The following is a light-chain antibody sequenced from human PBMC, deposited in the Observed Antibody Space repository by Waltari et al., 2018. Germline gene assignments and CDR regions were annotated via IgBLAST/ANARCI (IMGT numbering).Light chain of an antibody. V-gene: IGKV1-39*01. CDR2: AAS. CDR3: QQSYSTLPFT. Sequence: DIQMTQSPSSLSASVGDRVTITCRASQSISSYLNWYQQKPGKAPKLLIYAASSLQSGVPSRFSGSRSGTEFTLTISSLQPEDFATYYCQQSYSTLPFTFGPGTKVDIK. J-gene: IGKJ3*01. CDR1: QSISSY.